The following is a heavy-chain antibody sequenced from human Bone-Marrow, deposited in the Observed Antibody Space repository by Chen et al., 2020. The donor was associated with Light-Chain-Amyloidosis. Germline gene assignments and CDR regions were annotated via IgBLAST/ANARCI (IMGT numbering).Heavy chain of an antibody. Sequence: QAQLQESGPGLVKASETLSLICTVSGDSINGQYWSWIRQPAGKGLEWIGRIFLGGRTDYNPSLQTPLTMSGDMSKNHLSLKLTSMTAADAAVFSFSLFPSPFLPSSSFSLCCPAPLVTVSS. CDR3: SLFPSPFLPSSSFSL. J-gene: IGHJ2*01. D-gene: IGHD3-3*01. V-gene: IGHV4-4*07. CDR2: IFLGGRT. CDR1: GDSINGQY.